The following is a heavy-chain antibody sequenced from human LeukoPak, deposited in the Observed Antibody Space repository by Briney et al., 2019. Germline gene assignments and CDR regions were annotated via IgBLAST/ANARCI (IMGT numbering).Heavy chain of an antibody. J-gene: IGHJ4*02. Sequence: SETLSLTCTVSGGSISSGGYYWSWIRQHPGKGLEWIGYIYYSGSTYYNPSLKSRVTISVDTSKNQFSLKLSSVTAADTAVYYCARCSGGSCYHSDDYWGQGTLVTVSS. V-gene: IGHV4-31*03. D-gene: IGHD2-15*01. CDR3: ARCSGGSCYHSDDY. CDR2: IYYSGST. CDR1: GGSISSGGYY.